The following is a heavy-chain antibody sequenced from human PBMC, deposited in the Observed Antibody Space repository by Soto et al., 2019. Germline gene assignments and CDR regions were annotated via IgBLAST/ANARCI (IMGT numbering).Heavy chain of an antibody. Sequence: ASVNVSFKASGYTFTSYGISWVRQAPGQGLEWMGWINAYNGNTNYAQKLQGRVTMTTDTSTSTAYMELRSLRSDDTAVYYCAREKTTYYDFWSVYSKTLAYWGQGTLVTVSS. V-gene: IGHV1-18*04. CDR2: INAYNGNT. CDR1: GYTFTSYG. D-gene: IGHD3-3*01. J-gene: IGHJ4*02. CDR3: AREKTTYYDFWSVYSKTLAY.